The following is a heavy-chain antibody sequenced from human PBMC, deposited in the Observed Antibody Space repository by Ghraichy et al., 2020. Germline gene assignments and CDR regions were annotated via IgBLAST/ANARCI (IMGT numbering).Heavy chain of an antibody. CDR3: ARDMGVASYDY. Sequence: GGSLRLYCAASGFTFSIYWISWVRRAPGKGLEWVANIKNDGTEKFYVDSVKGRFTISRDNTKNSVYLQMSSLRAEDTAVYYCARDMGVASYDYWGQGTLVTISS. CDR1: GFTFSIYW. J-gene: IGHJ4*02. CDR2: IKNDGTEK. V-gene: IGHV3-7*01. D-gene: IGHD3-16*01.